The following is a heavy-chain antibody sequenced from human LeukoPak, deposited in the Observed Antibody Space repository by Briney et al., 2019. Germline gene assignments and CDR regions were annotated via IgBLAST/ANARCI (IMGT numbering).Heavy chain of an antibody. D-gene: IGHD6-19*01. CDR3: ARGIKHHGWPFDY. Sequence: NPSETLSLTCAVYGGSFSGYYWSWIRQPPGKGLEWIGEINHSGSTNYNPSLKSRVTISVDTSKNQFSLKLSSVTAADTAVYYWARGIKHHGWPFDYWGQGTLVTVSS. CDR2: INHSGST. V-gene: IGHV4-34*01. J-gene: IGHJ4*02. CDR1: GGSFSGYY.